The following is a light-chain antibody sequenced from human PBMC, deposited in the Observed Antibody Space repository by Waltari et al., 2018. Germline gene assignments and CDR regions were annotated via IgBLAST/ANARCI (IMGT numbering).Light chain of an antibody. CDR3: QNHERLPAT. Sequence: SCRAIQSIGRYLVWYQQKSGQAPRLLIYGASTRATGIPDRFSGSGSGTDFSLTISRLEAEDFAVYYCQNHERLPATFGQGTKVEMK. CDR2: GAS. CDR1: QSIGRY. J-gene: IGKJ1*01. V-gene: IGKV3-20*01.